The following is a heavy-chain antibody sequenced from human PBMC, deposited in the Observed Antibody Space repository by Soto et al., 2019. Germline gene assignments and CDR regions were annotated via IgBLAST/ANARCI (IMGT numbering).Heavy chain of an antibody. J-gene: IGHJ6*02. Sequence: PGGSLRLSCTASGFSFDDYAMHWVRLVPGKGLEWVSSISSGSGFIYYADSVKGRFTISRDNAKNSLYLQMNSLRAEDTALYYCASFRAATGYHNGLDVWGQGTMVTV. CDR2: ISSGSGFI. V-gene: IGHV3-21*01. D-gene: IGHD2-15*01. CDR1: GFSFDDYA. CDR3: ASFRAATGYHNGLDV.